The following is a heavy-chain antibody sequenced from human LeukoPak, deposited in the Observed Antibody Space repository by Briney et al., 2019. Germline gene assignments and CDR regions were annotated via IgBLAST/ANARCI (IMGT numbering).Heavy chain of an antibody. Sequence: GGSLRLSCAASGFTFSSYSMNWVRQAPGKGLEWVSSISSSSSYIYYADSVKGRFTISRDNAKNSLYLQMNSLRAEDMAVYYCARSVTYYDFWGDLGYYMDVWGKGTTVTVSS. CDR2: ISSSSSYI. V-gene: IGHV3-21*01. CDR1: GFTFSSYS. D-gene: IGHD3-3*01. J-gene: IGHJ6*03. CDR3: ARSVTYYDFWGDLGYYMDV.